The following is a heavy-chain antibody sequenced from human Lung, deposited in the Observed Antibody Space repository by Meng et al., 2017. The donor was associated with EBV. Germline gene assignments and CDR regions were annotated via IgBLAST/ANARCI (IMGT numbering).Heavy chain of an antibody. CDR1: GRSFSSSY. CDR3: ARGATSVFDL. CDR2: INYSGIT. V-gene: IGHV4-34*01. Sequence: QVQLKQWGAGLLKPSETLFLTCGVSGRSFSSSYWSWIRQPPGKGLEWIGQINYSGITNYNPSLKSRVTISVDTSKNQFSLQLNSVTPEDTAVYYCARGATSVFDLWGRGTLVTVSS. J-gene: IGHJ2*01.